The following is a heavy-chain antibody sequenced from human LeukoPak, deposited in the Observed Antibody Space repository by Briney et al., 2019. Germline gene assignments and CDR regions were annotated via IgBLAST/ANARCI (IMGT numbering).Heavy chain of an antibody. J-gene: IGHJ4*02. V-gene: IGHV1-8*01. CDR3: ARDDVDTAMASAG. CDR1: GYTFTSYD. Sequence: ASVTVSCKASGYTFTSYDINWVRQAPGQGLEWMGWMSPNSGNTGYAQKFQGRVTMTRNISITTAYMELSSLRSEDTAVYYCARDDVDTAMASAGWGQGTLVTVSS. CDR2: MSPNSGNT. D-gene: IGHD5-18*01.